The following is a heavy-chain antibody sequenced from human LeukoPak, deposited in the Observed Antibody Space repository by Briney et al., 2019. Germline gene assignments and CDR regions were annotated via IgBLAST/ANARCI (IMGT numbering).Heavy chain of an antibody. D-gene: IGHD1-26*01. CDR1: GFTFSSYA. V-gene: IGHV3-23*01. CDR2: ISGSGGST. J-gene: IGHJ4*02. CDR3: AKGGIVGAASDY. Sequence: PGGSLRLSCAASGFTFSSYAMSWVRQAPGKGLEWVSAISGSGGSTYYADSVKGRFTISRDNSKNTLILQMNNLRAEDTAIYYCAKGGIVGAASDYWGQGTLVTVSS.